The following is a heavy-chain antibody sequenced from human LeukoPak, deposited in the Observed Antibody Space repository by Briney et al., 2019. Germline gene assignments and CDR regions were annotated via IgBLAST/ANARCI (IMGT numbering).Heavy chain of an antibody. Sequence: GESLKISCKSSGYSFTSYWIGWVRQMPGKGLEWMGIIYPGDSDTRYSPSFQGQVTISADKSISTAYLQWSSLKASDTAMYYCARRYGSVRTLYYFDYWGQGTLVTVSS. D-gene: IGHD3-10*01. J-gene: IGHJ4*02. CDR2: IYPGDSDT. V-gene: IGHV5-51*01. CDR1: GYSFTSYW. CDR3: ARRYGSVRTLYYFDY.